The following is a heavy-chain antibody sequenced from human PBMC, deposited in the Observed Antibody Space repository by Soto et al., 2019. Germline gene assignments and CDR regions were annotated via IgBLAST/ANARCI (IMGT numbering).Heavy chain of an antibody. CDR2: MNPNSGNT. CDR1: GYTFTSYD. V-gene: IGHV1-8*01. J-gene: IGHJ5*02. Sequence: ASVKVSCKASGYTFTSYDINWVRQATGQGLEWMGWMNPNSGNTGYAQKFQGRVTMTRNTSISTAYMELSSLRSEDTAVYYCATNYYDSSGYPQCFFSWGQGNLVAVYS. CDR3: ATNYYDSSGYPQCFFS. D-gene: IGHD3-22*01.